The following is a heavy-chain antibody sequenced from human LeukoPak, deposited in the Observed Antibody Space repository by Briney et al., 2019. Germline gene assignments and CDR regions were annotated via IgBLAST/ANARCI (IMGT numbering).Heavy chain of an antibody. Sequence: PGRSLRLSCAASGFTFDDYAMHWVRQAPGKGLEWVSGISWNSGSIGYAGSVKGRFTISRDNAKNSLYLQMNSLRAEDTALYYCAKDITRDGDVVFDPWGQGTLVTVSS. CDR3: AKDITRDGDVVFDP. CDR2: ISWNSGSI. J-gene: IGHJ5*02. CDR1: GFTFDDYA. D-gene: IGHD2-21*01. V-gene: IGHV3-9*01.